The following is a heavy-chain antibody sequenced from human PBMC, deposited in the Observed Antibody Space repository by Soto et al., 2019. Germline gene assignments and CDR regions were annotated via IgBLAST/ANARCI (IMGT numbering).Heavy chain of an antibody. CDR2: MNPNSGNT. D-gene: IGHD2-15*01. J-gene: IGHJ4*02. CDR1: GDPSTRYA. Sequence: SVKASCRAPGDPSTRYAINLVRQATGQGLEWMGWMNPNSGNTGYAQKFQGRVTMTRNTSISTAYMELRSPRSEDTAVYYCARELGYCSGGSCARDYWGQGTLVTVSA. V-gene: IGHV1-8*01. CDR3: ARELGYCSGGSCARDY.